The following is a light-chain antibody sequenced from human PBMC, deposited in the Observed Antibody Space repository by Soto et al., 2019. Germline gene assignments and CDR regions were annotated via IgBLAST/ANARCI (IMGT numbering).Light chain of an antibody. CDR2: HVT. CDR1: SSDVGAYNY. J-gene: IGLJ1*01. Sequence: QSALTQPASVSGSLGQSSTISCSGTSSDVGAYNYVSWYQQYPGKAPKLMIYHVTDRPSGVSNRFSGSKSGNTASLTISGLQAEDEADYYCCSYTTSNTFVFGTGTKVTVL. V-gene: IGLV2-14*01. CDR3: CSYTTSNTFV.